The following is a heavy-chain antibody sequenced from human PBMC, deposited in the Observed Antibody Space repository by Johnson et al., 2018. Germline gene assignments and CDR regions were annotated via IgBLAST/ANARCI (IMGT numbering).Heavy chain of an antibody. CDR3: ARLDIVVVPAAERGAFDL. J-gene: IGHJ3*01. Sequence: VQLVQSGAEVKKPGESLKISCKGSGYSFTSYWIGWVRQMPGKGLEWMGIIYPGDSDTRYSPSFQGQVTISADKSISTAYLQWSSLKASDTAMYYCARLDIVVVPAAERGAFDLWGQGTMVTVSS. D-gene: IGHD2-2*03. CDR2: IYPGDSDT. CDR1: GYSFTSYW. V-gene: IGHV5-51*03.